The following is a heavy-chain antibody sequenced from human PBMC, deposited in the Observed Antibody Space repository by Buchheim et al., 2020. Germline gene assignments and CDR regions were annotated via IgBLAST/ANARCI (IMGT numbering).Heavy chain of an antibody. Sequence: QVQLVESGGGVVQPGRSLRLSCAASGFTFSSYGMHWVRQAPGKGLEWVAVISYDGSNKYYADSVKGRFTISRDNSKNTLYLQMNSLRAEETAVYYGAKDDSSWHNDGMDVWGQGTT. D-gene: IGHD6-13*01. V-gene: IGHV3-30*18. CDR2: ISYDGSNK. CDR3: AKDDSSWHNDGMDV. J-gene: IGHJ6*02. CDR1: GFTFSSYG.